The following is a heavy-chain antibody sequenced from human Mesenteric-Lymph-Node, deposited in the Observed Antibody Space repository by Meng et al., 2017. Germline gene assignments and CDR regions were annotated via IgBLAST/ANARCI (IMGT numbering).Heavy chain of an antibody. Sequence: QVQLQELGPGLVKPSQTLSLICNVSGVSISGSNYYWTWIRQFPGKGLEWIGYIYSSGNTYYNPSLKTRITISLDTSKNQFSLKLNSVTAADTAVYYCARGWLQPGIWGQGTLVTVSS. CDR3: ARGWLQPGI. J-gene: IGHJ4*02. CDR1: GVSISGSNYY. CDR2: IYSSGNT. V-gene: IGHV4-31*03. D-gene: IGHD5-24*01.